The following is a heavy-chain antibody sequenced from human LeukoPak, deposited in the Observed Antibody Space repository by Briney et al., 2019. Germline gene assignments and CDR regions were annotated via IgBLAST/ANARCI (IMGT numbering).Heavy chain of an antibody. CDR3: AREFIAVAGLDY. Sequence: TSETLSLTCAVYGGSFSDYYWSWIRQPPGKGLEYIGEINHSGITNYNPSLMSRVTISVDTSKNQFSLKLSSVTAADTAVYYCAREFIAVAGLDYWGQGTLVTVSS. V-gene: IGHV4-34*01. D-gene: IGHD6-19*01. CDR2: INHSGIT. CDR1: GGSFSDYY. J-gene: IGHJ4*02.